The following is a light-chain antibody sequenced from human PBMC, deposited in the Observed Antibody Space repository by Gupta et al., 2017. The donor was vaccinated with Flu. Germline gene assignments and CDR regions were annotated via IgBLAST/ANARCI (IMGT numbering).Light chain of an antibody. Sequence: QSALTQPPSVSGSPGQSVTISCTGTSSDVGNYNRVSWYQQPPDTAPKLMIYEVSNRPSGVPDRFSGSKSGNTASLTISGLQAEDEADYYCTSYTSSYTYVFGTGTKVTGL. CDR3: TSYTSSYTYV. J-gene: IGLJ1*01. CDR2: EVS. CDR1: SSDVGNYNR. V-gene: IGLV2-18*02.